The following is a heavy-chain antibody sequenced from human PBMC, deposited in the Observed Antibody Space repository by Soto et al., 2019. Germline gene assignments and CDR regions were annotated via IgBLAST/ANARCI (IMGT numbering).Heavy chain of an antibody. Sequence: SVKVSCKASGYAFTGYYIHWVRQAPEQGPEWMGEIGPETGATRYAQKFQGRVTMTRDMSITTVYMELNNLSPDDTAVYYCGRGRSGQIVVFYWGQGTPVTVSS. CDR2: IGPETGAT. V-gene: IGHV1-2*02. CDR3: GRGRSGQIVVFY. CDR1: GYAFTGYY. D-gene: IGHD1-26*01. J-gene: IGHJ4*02.